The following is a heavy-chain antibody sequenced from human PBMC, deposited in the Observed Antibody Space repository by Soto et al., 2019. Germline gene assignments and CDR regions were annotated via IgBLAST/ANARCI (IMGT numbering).Heavy chain of an antibody. Sequence: ASVEVSCKASGYAFTSYALHWVRQAPGQRLEWTGWINADNGNTNYAQKLQGRVTITIDTSTSTAYMELRSLRSDDTAVYYCARDGLTYSGSRNWFDPWGQGTLVTVSS. CDR1: GYAFTSYA. CDR3: ARDGLTYSGSRNWFDP. CDR2: INADNGNT. D-gene: IGHD1-26*01. V-gene: IGHV1-3*01. J-gene: IGHJ5*02.